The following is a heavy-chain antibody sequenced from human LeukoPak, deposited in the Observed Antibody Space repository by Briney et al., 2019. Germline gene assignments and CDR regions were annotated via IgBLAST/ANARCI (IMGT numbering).Heavy chain of an antibody. CDR2: ISGSGGST. Sequence: GSLRLSCAASGFTFSSYAMSWVRQAPGKGPEWVSAISGSGGSTYYADSVKGRFTISRDNSKNTLYLQMDGLRAEDTAVYYCAKEDCSGGSCYFLNYYYGMDVWGQGTTVTVSS. J-gene: IGHJ6*02. CDR3: AKEDCSGGSCYFLNYYYGMDV. V-gene: IGHV3-23*01. CDR1: GFTFSSYA. D-gene: IGHD2-15*01.